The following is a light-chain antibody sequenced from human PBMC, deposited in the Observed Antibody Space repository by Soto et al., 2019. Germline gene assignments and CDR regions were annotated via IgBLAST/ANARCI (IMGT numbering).Light chain of an antibody. CDR1: QSVSSN. J-gene: IGKJ1*01. CDR3: QQYNNWPWP. CDR2: GAS. V-gene: IGKV3-15*01. Sequence: EIVMTQSPATLSVSPGERATLSCRASQSVSSNLAWYQQKPGQAPRLLIYGASTRATGIPARFSGSGSGTEFTLTISSLQSEDFAVYYCQQYNNWPWPFGQGTKVETK.